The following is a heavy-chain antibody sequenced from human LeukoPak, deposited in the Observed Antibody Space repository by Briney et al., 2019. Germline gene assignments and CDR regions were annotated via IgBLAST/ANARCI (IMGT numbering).Heavy chain of an antibody. J-gene: IGHJ4*02. Sequence: SETLPLTCTVSGGSISSSSYYWSWIRQPPGRGLEWIGYIYYSGSTNYNPSLKSRVTISVDTSKNQFSLKLSSVTAADTAVYYCARGTWPFDYWGQGTLVTVSS. D-gene: IGHD5-12*01. V-gene: IGHV4-61*01. CDR1: GGSISSSSYY. CDR2: IYYSGST. CDR3: ARGTWPFDY.